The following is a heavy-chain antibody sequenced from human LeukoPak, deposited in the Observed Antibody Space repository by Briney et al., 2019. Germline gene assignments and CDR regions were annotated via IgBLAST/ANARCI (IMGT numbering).Heavy chain of an antibody. CDR1: GLTFSSYA. D-gene: IGHD3-22*01. J-gene: IGHJ4*02. Sequence: PGGSLRLSCAASGLTFSSYAMTWVRQAPGKGLEWVSAISGGGGSTYYADSVKGRFTISRDNSENTLYLQMNSLRAEDTAVYYCAKADSVYYWGQGTLVTVSS. V-gene: IGHV3-23*01. CDR2: ISGGGGST. CDR3: AKADSVYY.